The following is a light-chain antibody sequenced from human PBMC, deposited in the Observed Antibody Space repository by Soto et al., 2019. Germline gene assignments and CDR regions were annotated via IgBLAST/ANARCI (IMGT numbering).Light chain of an antibody. Sequence: QPVLTQSPSASASLGASVKLTCTLSSGHSSYAIAWHQQQPEKGPRYLMKLSSDGSHSKGDGIPDRFSGSRSGAERYLTISSLQSEDEADYYCQTWDTGARVVLGGGTQLPVL. V-gene: IGLV4-69*01. CDR1: SGHSSYA. J-gene: IGLJ2*01. CDR3: QTWDTGARVV. CDR2: LSSDGSH.